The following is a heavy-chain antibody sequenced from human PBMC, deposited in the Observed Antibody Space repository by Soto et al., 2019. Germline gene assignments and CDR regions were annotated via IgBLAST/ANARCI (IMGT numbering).Heavy chain of an antibody. V-gene: IGHV3-15*07. Sequence: GGSLRLSCAASGFIFSNAWMNWVRQAPGKGLEWVGRIKSKTDGGTTDYAAPVKGRFTISRDDSKNTLYLQMNSLKTEDTAVYYCTTKIVTGIQLWPTTSHFDYCGQGTLVTVSS. D-gene: IGHD5-18*01. CDR2: IKSKTDGGTT. CDR1: GFIFSNAW. J-gene: IGHJ4*02. CDR3: TTKIVTGIQLWPTTSHFDY.